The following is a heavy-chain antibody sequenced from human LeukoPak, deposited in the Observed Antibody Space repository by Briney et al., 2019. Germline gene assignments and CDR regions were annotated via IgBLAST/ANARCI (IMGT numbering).Heavy chain of an antibody. D-gene: IGHD1-7*01. CDR2: INHSGST. V-gene: IGHV4-34*01. CDR1: GGSFSGYY. Sequence: SETLSLTCAVYGGSFSGYYWSWIRQPPGKGLERIGEINHSGSTNYNPSLKSRVTISVDTSKNQFSLKLSSVTAADTAVYYCARETTRSHWFDPWGQGTLVTVSS. J-gene: IGHJ5*02. CDR3: ARETTRSHWFDP.